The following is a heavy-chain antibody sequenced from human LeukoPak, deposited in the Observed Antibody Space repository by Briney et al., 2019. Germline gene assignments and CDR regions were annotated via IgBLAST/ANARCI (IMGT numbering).Heavy chain of an antibody. J-gene: IGHJ3*02. Sequence: GASVKVSCKASGYTFADYYMHWVRQAPGQGLEWMGWINPNSGGTNYAQKFQGRVTMTRDTSISTAYMELSRLRSDDTAVYYCARDPHPFEIFGVVVGFDIWGQGTMVTVSS. CDR2: INPNSGGT. CDR1: GYTFADYY. D-gene: IGHD3-3*01. CDR3: ARDPHPFEIFGVVVGFDI. V-gene: IGHV1-2*02.